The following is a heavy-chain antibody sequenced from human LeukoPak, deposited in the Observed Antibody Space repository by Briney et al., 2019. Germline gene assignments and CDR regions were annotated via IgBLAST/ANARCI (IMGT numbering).Heavy chain of an antibody. CDR1: GYSTSSGYY. J-gene: IGHJ4*02. CDR2: VYYIGST. CDR3: ARSRGRLAQLDY. D-gene: IGHD1-1*01. Sequence: SETLSLTCTVSGYSTSSGYYWGWIREPPGKGPEWIGSVYYIGSTFYNPSLKSRLTISIDTSKNQFSLKLRSVTAADTAVYYCARSRGRLAQLDYWGQGTLVTVSS. V-gene: IGHV4-38-2*02.